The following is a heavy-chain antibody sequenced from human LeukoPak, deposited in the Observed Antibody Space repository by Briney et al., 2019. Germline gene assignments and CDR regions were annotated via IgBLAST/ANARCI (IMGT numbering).Heavy chain of an antibody. J-gene: IGHJ4*02. D-gene: IGHD3-10*01. CDR2: TNSGGTT. Sequence: GGSLRLSCAASGFSVSSNYMNWVRQAPGKGLEWVSVTNSGGTTYYADSVKGRFTISRDNSKNTLYVQMDRLRAEDTAVYYCARDSGSGSYSGYWGLGTLVTVSS. CDR3: ARDSGSGSYSGY. V-gene: IGHV3-66*01. CDR1: GFSVSSNY.